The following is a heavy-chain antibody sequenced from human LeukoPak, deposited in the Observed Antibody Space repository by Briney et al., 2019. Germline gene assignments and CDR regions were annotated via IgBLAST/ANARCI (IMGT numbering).Heavy chain of an antibody. D-gene: IGHD3-10*01. CDR1: GYTFTSYG. Sequence: ASVKVSCKASGYTFTSYGISWVRQAPGQGLEWMGWISAYNGNTNYAQKLQGRVTMTTDTSTSTAYMELRSLRSDDTAVYYCAREGYIAGGWFGEFYFDYWGQGTLVTVSS. CDR3: AREGYIAGGWFGEFYFDY. V-gene: IGHV1-18*01. J-gene: IGHJ4*02. CDR2: ISAYNGNT.